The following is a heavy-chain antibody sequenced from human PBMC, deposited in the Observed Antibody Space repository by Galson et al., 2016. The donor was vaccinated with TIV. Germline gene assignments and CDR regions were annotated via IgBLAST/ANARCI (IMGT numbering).Heavy chain of an antibody. CDR3: AKEETRGGRLYQYHGTDV. Sequence: SLRLSCAASGASAFTFNTYGVHWVRQAPGKGLEWVAVISYDGSNKYLGDSVKGRFTISRDNSENTVYLQMNSLTREDTAVYFCAKEETRGGRLYQYHGTDVWGQGTTVTVSS. J-gene: IGHJ6*02. V-gene: IGHV3-30*18. D-gene: IGHD1-26*01. CDR1: GASAFTFNTYG. CDR2: ISYDGSNK.